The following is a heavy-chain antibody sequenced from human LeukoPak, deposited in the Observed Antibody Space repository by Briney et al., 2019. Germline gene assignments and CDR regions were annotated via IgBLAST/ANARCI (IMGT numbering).Heavy chain of an antibody. CDR2: INPNSGAT. CDR1: GYTSIVYY. J-gene: IGHJ4*02. CDR3: ARTSAGGPV. V-gene: IGHV1-2*02. Sequence: GASVKVSCKASGYTSIVYYMHRVRQAPGQGLEWMGWINPNSGATNYAQKFEGRVTMTRDTSISTAYMELSRLTSDDTAVYYCARTSAGGPVWGQGTLVIVSS. D-gene: IGHD6-13*01.